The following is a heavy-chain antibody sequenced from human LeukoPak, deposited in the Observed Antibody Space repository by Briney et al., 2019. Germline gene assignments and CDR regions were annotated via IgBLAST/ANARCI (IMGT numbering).Heavy chain of an antibody. J-gene: IGHJ4*02. CDR2: VSCFNGDT. Sequence: ASVKVSCKASGYTFNHHGISWVRQAPGQGLEWMGWVSCFNGDTHYAQKFQGRVTMTRDTSTTTAYMELRSLRSDDTAIYYCASEKNYGDKYFDSWGQGTVVTVSS. V-gene: IGHV1-18*04. CDR3: ASEKNYGDKYFDS. CDR1: GYTFNHHG. D-gene: IGHD4-17*01.